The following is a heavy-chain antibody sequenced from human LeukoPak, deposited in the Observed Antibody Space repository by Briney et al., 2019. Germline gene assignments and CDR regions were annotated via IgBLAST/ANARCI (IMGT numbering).Heavy chain of an antibody. CDR3: AGGYSYGYRHYYGMDV. D-gene: IGHD5-18*01. V-gene: IGHV3-33*01. CDR2: IWYDGSNK. J-gene: IGHJ6*02. CDR1: GFTFSSYG. Sequence: GGSLRLSCAASGFTFSSYGTHWVRQAPGKGLEWVAVIWYDGSNKYYADSVKGRFTISRDNSKNTLYLQMNSLRAEDTAVYYCAGGYSYGYRHYYGMDVWGQGTTVTVSS.